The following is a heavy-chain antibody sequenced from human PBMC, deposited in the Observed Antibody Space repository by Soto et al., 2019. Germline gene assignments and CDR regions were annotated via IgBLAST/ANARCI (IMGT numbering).Heavy chain of an antibody. CDR3: ARAGGGAYDSSGYYSGPDAFDI. CDR1: GFTFSSYA. Sequence: QVQLVESGGGVVQPGRSLRLSCAASGFTFSSYAMHWARQAPGKGLEWVAVISYDGSNKYYADSVKGRFTISRDNSKNTRYLQMNSLRAEDTAVYYCARAGGGAYDSSGYYSGPDAFDIWGQGTMVTVSS. D-gene: IGHD3-22*01. J-gene: IGHJ3*02. V-gene: IGHV3-30-3*01. CDR2: ISYDGSNK.